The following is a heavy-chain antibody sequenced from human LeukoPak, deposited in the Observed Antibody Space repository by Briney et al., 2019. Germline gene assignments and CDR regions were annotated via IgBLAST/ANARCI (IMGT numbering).Heavy chain of an antibody. CDR1: GFTFRTYA. D-gene: IGHD3-3*01. V-gene: IGHV3-23*01. CDR3: AKGYDFWSGYYDY. J-gene: IGHJ4*02. Sequence: GGSLRLSCAASGFTFRTYAMNWVRQAPGKGLEWVSTISGTGGSTNYADSVKGRFTISRDSSKNTLYLQMNSLRAEDTAVYYCAKGYDFWSGYYDYWGQGTLVTVSS. CDR2: ISGTGGST.